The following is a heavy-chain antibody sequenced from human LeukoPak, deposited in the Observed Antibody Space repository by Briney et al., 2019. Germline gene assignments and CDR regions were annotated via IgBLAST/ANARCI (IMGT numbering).Heavy chain of an antibody. CDR2: IYYSGST. CDR1: GGSISSGGYY. J-gene: IGHJ4*02. Sequence: PSETLSLTCTVSGGSISSGGYYWSWIRQHPGKGLEWIGYIYYSGSTYYNPSLKSRVTISVDTSKNQFSLKLSSVTAADTAVYHCARGSEDSIPDYWGQGTLVTVSS. CDR3: ARGSEDSIPDY. V-gene: IGHV4-31*03. D-gene: IGHD4-11*01.